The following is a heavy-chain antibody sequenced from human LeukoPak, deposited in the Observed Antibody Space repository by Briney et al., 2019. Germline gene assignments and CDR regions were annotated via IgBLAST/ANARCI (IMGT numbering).Heavy chain of an antibody. CDR1: GYTLTELS. Sequence: ASVKVSCKVSGYTLTELSMHWVRQAPGKGLEWMGGFDPEDGETIYAQKFQGRVTMTEDTSTDTAYMELSSLRSEDAAVYYCATDRRGYSYGSFRYWGQGTLVTVSS. CDR2: FDPEDGET. CDR3: ATDRRGYSYGSFRY. D-gene: IGHD5-18*01. V-gene: IGHV1-24*01. J-gene: IGHJ4*02.